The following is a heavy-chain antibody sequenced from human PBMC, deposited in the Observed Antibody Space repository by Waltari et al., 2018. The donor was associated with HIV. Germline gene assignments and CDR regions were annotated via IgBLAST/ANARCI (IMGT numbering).Heavy chain of an antibody. J-gene: IGHJ4*02. CDR1: GCTFSSYA. CDR2: IIPIFGTA. V-gene: IGHV1-69*12. CDR3: ARGAELLGADDY. D-gene: IGHD1-26*01. Sequence: QVQLVQSGAEVKKPGSSVKVSCKASGCTFSSYAISWLRQDAGQGLEWMGGIIPIFGTANYAQKFQGRVTITADESTSTAYMELSSLRSEDTAVYYCARGAELLGADDYWGQGTLVTVSS.